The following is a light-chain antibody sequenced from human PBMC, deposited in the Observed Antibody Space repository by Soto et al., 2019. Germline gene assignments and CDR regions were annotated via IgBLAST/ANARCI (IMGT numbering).Light chain of an antibody. CDR3: SSYTSSSTLL. J-gene: IGLJ3*02. CDR1: SSDVGGYNY. CDR2: EVN. Sequence: VLTQPASVSGSPGQSITISCTGTSSDVGGYNYVSWYQQHPGKAPKLMIYEVNNRPSGVSNRFSGSKSGNTASLSISGLQAEDEADYYCSSYTSSSTLLFGGGTKSPS. V-gene: IGLV2-14*01.